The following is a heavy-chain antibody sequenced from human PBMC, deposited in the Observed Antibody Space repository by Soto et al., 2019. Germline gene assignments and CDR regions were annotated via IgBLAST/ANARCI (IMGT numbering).Heavy chain of an antibody. V-gene: IGHV5-51*01. Sequence: PGESLKISCKGSGYSFTSYWIGWVCRMPGKGLEWMGIIYPGDSDTRYSPSFQVQVTISADKPISTAYLQWSSLKASDTAMYYCARPSSGWYRRLDAFDIWGQGTMVTVSS. J-gene: IGHJ3*02. CDR1: GYSFTSYW. CDR3: ARPSSGWYRRLDAFDI. CDR2: IYPGDSDT. D-gene: IGHD6-19*01.